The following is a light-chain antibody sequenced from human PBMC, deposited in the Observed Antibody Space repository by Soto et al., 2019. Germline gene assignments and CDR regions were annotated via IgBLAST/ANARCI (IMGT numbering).Light chain of an antibody. CDR3: QNYNSVPYT. CDR1: HDINNF. CDR2: AAS. J-gene: IGKJ2*01. V-gene: IGKV1-27*01. Sequence: EIQLTQSPSSLSASVGDRVTIACRASHDINNFLAWFQQRPGKVPELLMYAASSLKSGVPSRFSCSGSGTDFTLPIDGLQPEDFATYFCQNYNSVPYTFGQGTKLEIK.